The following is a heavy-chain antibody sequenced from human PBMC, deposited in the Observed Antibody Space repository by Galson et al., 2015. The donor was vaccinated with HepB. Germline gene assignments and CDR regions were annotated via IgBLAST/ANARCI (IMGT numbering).Heavy chain of an antibody. J-gene: IGHJ4*02. V-gene: IGHV1-8*01. CDR3: VRGYTPLLGFCIAGSCYSDY. Sequence: SVKVSCKASGSTFSSFDINWVRQATGQGLEWMGWMNPNSGNTAYAQKFQGRVTMTRDTSISTAYMELRSLRSDDTAVYYCVRGYTPLLGFCIAGSCYSDYWGQGTLVTVSS. CDR1: GSTFSSFD. D-gene: IGHD2-15*01. CDR2: MNPNSGNT.